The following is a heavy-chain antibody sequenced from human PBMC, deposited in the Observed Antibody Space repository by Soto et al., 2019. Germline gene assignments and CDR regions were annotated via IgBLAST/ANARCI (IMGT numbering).Heavy chain of an antibody. CDR2: IYPGDSDT. D-gene: IGHD5-18*01. CDR1: GYSFTSYW. V-gene: IGHV5-51*01. J-gene: IGHJ6*02. Sequence: PGESLKISCKGSGYSFTSYWIGWLRQMPGKGLEWMGLIYPGDSDTRYSPSFQGQVTISADKSISTAYLQWSSLKASDTAMYYCARHSLAAAADSYGYDDYYYGMDVWGQGTTVTVSS. CDR3: ARHSLAAAADSYGYDDYYYGMDV.